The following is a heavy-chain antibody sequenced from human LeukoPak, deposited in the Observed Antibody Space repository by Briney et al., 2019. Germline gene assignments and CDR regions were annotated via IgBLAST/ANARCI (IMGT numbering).Heavy chain of an antibody. CDR3: ARRNDFHI. J-gene: IGHJ3*02. CDR1: GGSISSYH. Sequence: PSETPSLTCTVSGGSISSYHWSWIRQPPGKGLEWIGYIYSSETTNYKPSLKSRVTISADTSKNQISLKLTSVTAADTAIYYCARRNDFHIWGQGTMVTVSS. V-gene: IGHV4-4*08. CDR2: IYSSETT.